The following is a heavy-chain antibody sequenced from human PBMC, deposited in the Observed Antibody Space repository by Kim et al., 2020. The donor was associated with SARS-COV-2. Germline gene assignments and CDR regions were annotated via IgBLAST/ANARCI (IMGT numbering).Heavy chain of an antibody. CDR3: ARDWAYCSSTSCLRGDPQESEGWYFDL. Sequence: GGSLRLSCAASGFTFSSYWMSWVRQAPGKGLEWVANIKQDGSEKYYVDSVKGRFTISRDNAKNSLYLQMNSLRAEDTAVYYCARDWAYCSSTSCLRGDPQESEGWYFDLWGRGTLVTVSS. D-gene: IGHD2-2*01. CDR1: GFTFSSYW. V-gene: IGHV3-7*03. J-gene: IGHJ2*01. CDR2: IKQDGSEK.